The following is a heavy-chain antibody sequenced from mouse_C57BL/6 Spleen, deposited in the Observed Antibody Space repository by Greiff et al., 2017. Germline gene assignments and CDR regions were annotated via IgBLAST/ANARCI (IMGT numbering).Heavy chain of an antibody. CDR2: INPNNGGT. CDR3: ARWTVVATRYAMDY. J-gene: IGHJ4*01. Sequence: EVQLQQSGPELVKPGASVTMSCKASGYTFTDYNMHWVKQSHGKSLEWLGYINPNNGGTSYNQKFKGKATLTVNKSASTAYMELRSLTSEDSAVYYCARWTVVATRYAMDYWGQGTSVTVSS. CDR1: GYTFTDYN. D-gene: IGHD1-1*01. V-gene: IGHV1-22*01.